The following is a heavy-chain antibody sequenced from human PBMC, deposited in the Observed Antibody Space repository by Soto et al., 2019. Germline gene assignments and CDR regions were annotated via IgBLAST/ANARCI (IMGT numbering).Heavy chain of an antibody. D-gene: IGHD3-9*01. CDR1: GFIVSSDF. V-gene: IGHV3-53*01. Sequence: EGQLVESGGGLIQPGGSLRLSCAASGFIVSSDFMSWVRQSPGKGLEWVSISYSDGTMYHADSVKGRFIISRDNSKNTLYLQMNSLRVEDTAVYYCAKHIDWSGFDYWGQGVLVTVSS. CDR2: SYSDGTM. J-gene: IGHJ4*02. CDR3: AKHIDWSGFDY.